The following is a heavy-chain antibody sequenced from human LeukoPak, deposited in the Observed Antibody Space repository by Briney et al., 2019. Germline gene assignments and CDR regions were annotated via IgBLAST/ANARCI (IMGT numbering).Heavy chain of an antibody. Sequence: SVKVSCKASGGTFSSYAISWVRQAPGQGLEWMGRIIPIFGTANYAQKFQGRVTITTDESTSTAYMELTSLRSEDTAVYYCARDSLLRGYSYGSFDYWGQGTLVTVSS. CDR1: GGTFSSYA. CDR2: IIPIFGTA. J-gene: IGHJ4*02. V-gene: IGHV1-69*05. D-gene: IGHD5-18*01. CDR3: ARDSLLRGYSYGSFDY.